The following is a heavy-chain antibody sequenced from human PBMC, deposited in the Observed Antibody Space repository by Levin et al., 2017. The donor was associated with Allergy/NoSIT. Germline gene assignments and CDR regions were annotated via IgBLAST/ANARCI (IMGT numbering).Heavy chain of an antibody. CDR2: ISSSSSYI. CDR1: GFTFSSYS. D-gene: IGHD3-16*01. Sequence: GESLKISCAASGFTFSSYSMNWVRQAPGKGLEWVSSISSSSSYIYYADSVKGRFTISRDNAKNSLYLQMNSLRAEDTAVYYCARGGPRDFWGQGTLVTVSS. J-gene: IGHJ4*02. V-gene: IGHV3-21*01. CDR3: ARGGPRDF.